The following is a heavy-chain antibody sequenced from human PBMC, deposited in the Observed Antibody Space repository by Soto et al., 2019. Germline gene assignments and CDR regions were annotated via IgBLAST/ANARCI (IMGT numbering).Heavy chain of an antibody. CDR2: ISHSGGT. J-gene: IGHJ3*01. Sequence: HLQLEESGPGLVKPSETLSLTCTVSGASISSSNSYWGWIRQPPGRGLEWIATISHSGGTYYNPSLKSRVTISVHTSMNLCSLRLSSVTAADAAVYFCARREMSWHAFDFWGRGTMVAVS. CDR3: ARREMSWHAFDF. V-gene: IGHV4-39*01. CDR1: GASISSSNSY.